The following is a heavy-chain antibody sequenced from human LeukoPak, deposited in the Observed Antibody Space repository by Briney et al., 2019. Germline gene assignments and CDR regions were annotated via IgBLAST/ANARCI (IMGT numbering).Heavy chain of an antibody. V-gene: IGHV4-31*03. CDR1: GGSISSGGYY. Sequence: SETLSLTCTVSGGSISSGGYYWSWIRQHPGKGLEWIGYIYDSGSTYYNPSLKSRVTISVDTSKNQSSLKLSSVTAADTAVYYCARTNPYYDFWSGYPNDYWGQGTLVTASS. CDR2: IYDSGST. CDR3: ARTNPYYDFWSGYPNDY. J-gene: IGHJ4*02. D-gene: IGHD3-3*01.